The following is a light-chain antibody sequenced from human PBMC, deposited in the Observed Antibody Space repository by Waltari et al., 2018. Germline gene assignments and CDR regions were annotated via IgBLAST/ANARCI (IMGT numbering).Light chain of an antibody. CDR2: ENN. CDR3: GTWDSSLSAGV. V-gene: IGLV1-51*02. J-gene: IGLJ3*02. CDR1: SSNIGTNY. Sequence: QSVLTQPPSVSAAAGQKVTIPCSESSSNIGTNYVSWYQQLPGTAPKLLIYENNKRPSGIPDRVSGSKSGTSATLGITGLQTGDEADYYCGTWDSSLSAGVFGGGTKLTVL.